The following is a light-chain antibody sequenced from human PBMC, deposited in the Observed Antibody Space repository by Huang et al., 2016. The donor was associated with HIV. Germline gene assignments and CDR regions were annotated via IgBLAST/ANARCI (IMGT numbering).Light chain of an antibody. V-gene: IGKV2-29*02. CDR3: LQGIFFPYS. Sequence: DVVMTQTPLSLSVTPGQPASISCKSSQRLLHSDGKTYLYWFFQKPGQSPQLLIYQVSSRFSGVSERFSGGGSGTDFTLKISRVEAEDVGTYYCLQGIFFPYSFGPGTKLELK. J-gene: IGKJ2*03. CDR2: QVS. CDR1: QRLLHSDGKTY.